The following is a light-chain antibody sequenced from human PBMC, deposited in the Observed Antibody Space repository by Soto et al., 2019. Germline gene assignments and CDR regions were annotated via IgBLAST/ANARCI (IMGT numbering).Light chain of an antibody. CDR2: GAS. CDR3: HQYGTSDMDT. J-gene: IGKJ2*01. Sequence: ETVLTQSPGTLSLSPGERATLSCRASQSISSTHLAWYQQKSGQAPRLLIYGASSRATGIPDGFSGSGSGTDFTLTITRLEPEDFAVYYCHQYGTSDMDTFGQGTKLEIK. CDR1: QSISSTH. V-gene: IGKV3-20*01.